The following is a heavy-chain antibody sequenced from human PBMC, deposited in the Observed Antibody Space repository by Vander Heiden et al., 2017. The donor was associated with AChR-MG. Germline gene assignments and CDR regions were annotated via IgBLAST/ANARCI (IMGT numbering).Heavy chain of an antibody. CDR2: ISYDGSNK. CDR1: GFTFSSYG. Sequence: QVQLVESGGGVVQPGRSLRLSCAASGFTFSSYGMPWVRQAPGKGLEWVAVISYDGSNKYYADSVKGRFTISRDNSKNTLYLQMNSLRAEDTAVYYCAKDRQEGSIMITFGGVIGHYYYYGMDVWGQGTTVTVSS. J-gene: IGHJ6*02. V-gene: IGHV3-30*18. CDR3: AKDRQEGSIMITFGGVIGHYYYYGMDV. D-gene: IGHD3-16*02.